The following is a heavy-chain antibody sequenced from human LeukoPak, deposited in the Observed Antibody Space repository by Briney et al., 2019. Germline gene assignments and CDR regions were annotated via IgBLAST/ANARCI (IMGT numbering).Heavy chain of an antibody. CDR2: ISSSSSYI. Sequence: GGSLRLSCAASGFTFSSYSMNWVRQAPGKGLEWVSSISSSSSYIYYADSVKGRFTISRDNAKNSLYLQMNSLRAEDTAVYYCASPPGYGCNDVYWGQGTLVTVSS. CDR3: ASPPGYGCNDVY. J-gene: IGHJ4*02. D-gene: IGHD2-2*01. V-gene: IGHV3-21*01. CDR1: GFTFSSYS.